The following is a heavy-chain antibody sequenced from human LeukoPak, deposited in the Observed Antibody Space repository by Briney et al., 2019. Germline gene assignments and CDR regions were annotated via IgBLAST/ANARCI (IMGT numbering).Heavy chain of an antibody. CDR1: GYTFTSYY. V-gene: IGHV1-46*01. J-gene: IGHJ4*02. Sequence: ASVTVSCKASGYTFTSYYMHWVRQAPGQGLEWMGIINPSGGSISYAQKFQGRVTMTRDTSTSTVYMELSSLRSEDTAVYYRASPVASLDTGVVIWGQGTLVTVSS. CDR2: INPSGGSI. D-gene: IGHD3-3*01. CDR3: ASPVASLDTGVVI.